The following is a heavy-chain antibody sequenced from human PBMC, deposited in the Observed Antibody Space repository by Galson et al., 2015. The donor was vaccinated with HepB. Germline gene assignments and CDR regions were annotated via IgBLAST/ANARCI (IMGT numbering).Heavy chain of an antibody. CDR1: GFIFRHHA. V-gene: IGHV3-23*01. J-gene: IGHJ5*02. CDR3: VKEGSWFGGDWFDP. Sequence: SLRLSCAGSGFIFRHHAMAWIRQAPGKGLEWVSGINGRGSTRSYSDAVEGRFSISRDNSKDTVSLQMDNLRAEDTAVYYCVKEGSWFGGDWFDPWGQGALVTVS. D-gene: IGHD3-16*01. CDR2: INGRGSTR.